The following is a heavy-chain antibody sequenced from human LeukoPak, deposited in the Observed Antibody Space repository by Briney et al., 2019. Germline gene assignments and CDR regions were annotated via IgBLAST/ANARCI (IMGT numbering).Heavy chain of an antibody. CDR2: ISSSSDYI. CDR3: ARAAGYGSFDY. Sequence: TGGSLRLSCAASGFTFSSYSMNWVRQAPGKGLEWVSSISSSSDYIYYADSVRGRFTISRDNAKNSLYLQMNSLRAEDTAVYYCARAAGYGSFDYWGQGTLVTVSS. CDR1: GFTFSSYS. J-gene: IGHJ4*02. D-gene: IGHD5-18*01. V-gene: IGHV3-21*01.